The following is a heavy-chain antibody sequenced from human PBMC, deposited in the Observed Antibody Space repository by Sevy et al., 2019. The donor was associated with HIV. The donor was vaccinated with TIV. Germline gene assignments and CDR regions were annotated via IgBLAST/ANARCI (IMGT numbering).Heavy chain of an antibody. D-gene: IGHD2-21*02. Sequence: GGSLRLSCAASGFTFSNFWMSWVRKAPGQGLELVANIKQDGSENFYADSVQGRFTISRDNAKNSLFLQMNNLRVEETAVDYCARDHPSTAPFDYWGQGTLVTVSS. CDR2: IKQDGSEN. J-gene: IGHJ4*02. V-gene: IGHV3-7*03. CDR3: ARDHPSTAPFDY. CDR1: GFTFSNFW.